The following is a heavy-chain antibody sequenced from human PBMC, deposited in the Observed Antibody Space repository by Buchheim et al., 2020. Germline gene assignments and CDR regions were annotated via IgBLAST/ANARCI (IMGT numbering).Heavy chain of an antibody. CDR2: ISGSGGST. CDR3: AKDPDDSSGYPEYFQH. V-gene: IGHV3-23*01. J-gene: IGHJ1*01. CDR1: GFTFSGYA. D-gene: IGHD3-22*01. Sequence: EVQLLESGGGLVQPGGSLRLSCAASGFTFSGYAMSWVRQAPGKGLEWVSAISGSGGSTYYADSVKGRFTISRDNSKNMLYLQMNSLRAEDTAVYYCAKDPDDSSGYPEYFQHWGQGTL.